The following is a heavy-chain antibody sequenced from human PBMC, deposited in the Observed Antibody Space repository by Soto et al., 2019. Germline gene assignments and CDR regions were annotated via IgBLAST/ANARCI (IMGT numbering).Heavy chain of an antibody. D-gene: IGHD3-22*01. Sequence: GASVKVSCKASGYTFTSYGISWVRQAPGQGLEWMGWISAYNGNTNYAQKLQGRVTMTTDTSTSTAYMELRSLRSDDTAVYYCARDEYYYDSSGPSGYFDLWGRGTLVTVSS. CDR1: GYTFTSYG. V-gene: IGHV1-18*01. CDR2: ISAYNGNT. CDR3: ARDEYYYDSSGPSGYFDL. J-gene: IGHJ2*01.